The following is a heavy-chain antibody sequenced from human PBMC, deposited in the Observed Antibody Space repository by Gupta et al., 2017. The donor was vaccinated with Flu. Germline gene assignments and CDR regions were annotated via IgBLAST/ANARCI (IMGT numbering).Heavy chain of an antibody. Sequence: QVQLQESGPGLVKPSETLSLNCTVSGDSLGSYYWSWIRQPPGKGLEWIGYVYYSGITKYNPSLKSRVTISVDTSKNQFSLKLRSVTVADTAFYYCTRVYGYNGNDFWGQGTLVTVSS. V-gene: IGHV4-59*13. CDR1: GDSLGSYY. D-gene: IGHD5-24*01. CDR3: TRVYGYNGNDF. J-gene: IGHJ4*02. CDR2: VYYSGIT.